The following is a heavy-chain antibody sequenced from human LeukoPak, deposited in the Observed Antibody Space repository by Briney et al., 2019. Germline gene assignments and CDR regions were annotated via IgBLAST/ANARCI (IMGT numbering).Heavy chain of an antibody. Sequence: GASVKVSCKASGYTFTSYYMHWVRQAPGQGLEWMGIINPSGGSTGYAQKFQGRVTMTRDTSTSIVYMELSSVRSEDTAVYYCARGRWVGSTNCYYFDSWGPGTLGTVSS. CDR1: GYTFTSYY. J-gene: IGHJ4*02. CDR2: INPSGGST. CDR3: ARGRWVGSTNCYYFDS. V-gene: IGHV1-46*01. D-gene: IGHD2-2*01.